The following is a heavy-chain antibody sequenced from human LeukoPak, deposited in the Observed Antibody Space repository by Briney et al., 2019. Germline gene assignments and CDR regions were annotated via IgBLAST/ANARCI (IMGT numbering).Heavy chain of an antibody. CDR3: AKDNRRHYTSGPNPDSLH. Sequence: GGSLRLSCAGPGFIFNNYAMHWVRQPPGKGLEWVSGICRNSGSIDYADSVKGRFTISRDNAKNSLYLQMNSLRVEDTAFYYCAKDNRRHYTSGPNPDSLHWGQGALVTVSS. D-gene: IGHD6-19*01. CDR1: GFIFNNYA. CDR2: ICRNSGSI. J-gene: IGHJ4*02. V-gene: IGHV3-9*01.